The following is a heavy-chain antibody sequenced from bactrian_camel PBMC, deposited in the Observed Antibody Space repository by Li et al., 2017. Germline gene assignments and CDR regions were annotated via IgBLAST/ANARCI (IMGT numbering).Heavy chain of an antibody. V-gene: IGHV3S1*01. J-gene: IGHJ4*01. Sequence: HVQLVESGGGSVQAGGSLRLSCAVSGYTSSLYCMGWFRQAPGKEREKVAIVYTGSEPTYYADSVKGRFTISDDNAKHTLYLQMDSLKAEDTATCYCAADSPNCLDRFWHEYTYWGQGTQVTVSS. CDR3: AADSPNCLDRFWHEYTY. D-gene: IGHD7*01. CDR1: GYTSSLYC. CDR2: VYTGSEPT.